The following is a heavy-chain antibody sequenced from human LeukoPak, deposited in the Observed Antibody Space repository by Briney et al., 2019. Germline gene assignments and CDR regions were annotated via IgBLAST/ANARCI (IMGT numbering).Heavy chain of an antibody. CDR1: GGSISSSNW. CDR2: IYHSGST. V-gene: IGHV4-4*02. Sequence: SETLSLTCAVSGGSISSSNWWSWVRQPPGKGLEWIGEIYHSGSTNYNPSLKSRVTISVDKSKNQFSLKLSSVTAADTAVYYCARQSDYYDSSGYYPPFDYWGQGTLVTVSS. J-gene: IGHJ4*02. D-gene: IGHD3-22*01. CDR3: ARQSDYYDSSGYYPPFDY.